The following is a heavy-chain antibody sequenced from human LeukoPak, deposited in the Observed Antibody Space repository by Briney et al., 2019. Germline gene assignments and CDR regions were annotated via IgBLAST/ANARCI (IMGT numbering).Heavy chain of an antibody. CDR3: AREDYMDV. V-gene: IGHV3-64*02. Sequence: SGGSLRLSCAGSGFTFSNYSFHWIRQAPGKGLQYVSVISGDGARSFYAESVKGGFTISRDISKNTLYLQMNSLRVEDTAVYYCAREDYMDVWGKGTTVIVTS. J-gene: IGHJ6*03. CDR2: ISGDGARS. CDR1: GFTFSNYS.